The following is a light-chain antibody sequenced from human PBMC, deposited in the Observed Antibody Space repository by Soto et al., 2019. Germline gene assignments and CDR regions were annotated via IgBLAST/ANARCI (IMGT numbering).Light chain of an antibody. CDR1: QDIKND. J-gene: IGKJ2*01. V-gene: IGKV1-6*01. Sequence: AIQMTQSPSSLSASVGDRVTITCRASQDIKNDVAWYQQKPGKAPKLLIYAASTLQSGVSSRFSGSGSGTDFTLTISSLQPEDFASYYCLQDYNYPYTFGQGTKVDIK. CDR2: AAS. CDR3: LQDYNYPYT.